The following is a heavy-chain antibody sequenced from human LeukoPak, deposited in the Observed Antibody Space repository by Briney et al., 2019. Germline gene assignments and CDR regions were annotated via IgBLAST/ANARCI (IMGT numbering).Heavy chain of an antibody. Sequence: ASVKVSCKASGYTFTGYYMHWVRQAPGQGLEWMGWINPNSGGTNYAQKFQGRVTMTRDTSISTAYVELSRLRSDDTAVYYCARGLRDDILTGYPNNWFDPWGQGTLVTVSS. D-gene: IGHD3-9*01. CDR1: GYTFTGYY. J-gene: IGHJ5*02. V-gene: IGHV1-2*02. CDR3: ARGLRDDILTGYPNNWFDP. CDR2: INPNSGGT.